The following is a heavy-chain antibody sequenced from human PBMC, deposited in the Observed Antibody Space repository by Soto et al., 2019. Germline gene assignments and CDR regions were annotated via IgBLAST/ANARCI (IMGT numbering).Heavy chain of an antibody. V-gene: IGHV3-23*01. D-gene: IGHD2-21*01. CDR1: GFIFGNHA. J-gene: IGHJ3*02. CDR2: IGGTGGRT. Sequence: EVQLLESGGGLVQPGGSLRLSCAASGFIFGNHAMYWVRQAPGKGLEWASHIGGTGGRTQYTDSVKGQSTISRDNSKNTLYLQMNSLRVEDTAVYYCARDAIPFNKRHDGFDMWGQGTVVTV. CDR3: ARDAIPFNKRHDGFDM.